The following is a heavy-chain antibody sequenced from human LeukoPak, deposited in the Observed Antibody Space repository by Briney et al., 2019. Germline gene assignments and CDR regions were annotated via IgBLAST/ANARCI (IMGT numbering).Heavy chain of an antibody. CDR3: ARDGEMATIENYFDY. D-gene: IGHD5-24*01. CDR2: ISYSGNT. CDR1: GGSISSSNYY. Sequence: PSETLSLTCTVSGGSISSSNYYWGWIRQPPGKGLEWIGSISYSGNTYYNPSLKSRVTVSVDTSKNQFSLKLSSVTAADTAVYYCARDGEMATIENYFDYWGQGTLVTVSS. J-gene: IGHJ4*02. V-gene: IGHV4-39*07.